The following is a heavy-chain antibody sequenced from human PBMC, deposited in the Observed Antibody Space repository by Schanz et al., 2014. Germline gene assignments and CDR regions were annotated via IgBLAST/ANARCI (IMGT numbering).Heavy chain of an antibody. J-gene: IGHJ4*02. Sequence: QVQLVESGGGVVQPGRSLRLSCAASGFTFSSYGMHWVRQAPGKGLEWVSALSEGGGGTHYADSVRGRFTISSDSSKNTLYLQMSSLRADDTAVYYCARGLIAAAGGAFDYWGQGTLVAVSA. D-gene: IGHD6-13*01. CDR3: ARGLIAAAGGAFDY. CDR1: GFTFSSYG. V-gene: IGHV3-NL1*01. CDR2: LSEGGGGT.